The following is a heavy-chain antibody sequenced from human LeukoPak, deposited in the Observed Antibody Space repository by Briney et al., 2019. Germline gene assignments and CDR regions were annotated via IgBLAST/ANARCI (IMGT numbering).Heavy chain of an antibody. CDR2: IYYSGST. CDR3: ARQTAQYYDFWSGYYY. CDR1: GGSISSSRYY. J-gene: IGHJ4*02. V-gene: IGHV4-39*01. Sequence: SETLSLTCTVSGGSISSSRYYWGWIRQPPGKGLEWFGSIYYSGSTYYNPSLKSRVTISVDTSKNQFSLKLSSVTAADTAVYYCARQTAQYYDFWSGYYYWGQGTLVTVSS. D-gene: IGHD3-3*01.